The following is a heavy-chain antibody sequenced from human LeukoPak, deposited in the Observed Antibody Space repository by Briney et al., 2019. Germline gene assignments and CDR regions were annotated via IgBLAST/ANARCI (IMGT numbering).Heavy chain of an antibody. D-gene: IGHD6-13*01. J-gene: IGHJ5*02. CDR3: ARGSYSSSWYKFDP. CDR2: INPNSGGT. Sequence: APVKVSCKASGYTFTGYYMHWVRQAPGQGLEWMGWINPNSGGTNYAQKFQGRVTMTRDTSISTAYMELSRLRSDDTAVYYCARGSYSSSWYKFDPWGQGTLVTVSS. CDR1: GYTFTGYY. V-gene: IGHV1-2*02.